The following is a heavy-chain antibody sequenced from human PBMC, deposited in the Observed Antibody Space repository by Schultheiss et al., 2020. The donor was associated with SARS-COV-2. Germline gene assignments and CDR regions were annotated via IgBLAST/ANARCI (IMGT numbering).Heavy chain of an antibody. J-gene: IGHJ6*02. V-gene: IGHV3-66*01. CDR2: IYSGGST. CDR3: ARAASRRIDYYGMDV. D-gene: IGHD6-13*01. Sequence: GGSLRLSCAASGFTFSSYAMSWVRQAPGKGLEWVSVIYSGGSTYYADSVKGRFTISRDNSKNTLYLQMNSLRAEDTAVYYCARAASRRIDYYGMDVWGQGTTVTVSS. CDR1: GFTFSSYA.